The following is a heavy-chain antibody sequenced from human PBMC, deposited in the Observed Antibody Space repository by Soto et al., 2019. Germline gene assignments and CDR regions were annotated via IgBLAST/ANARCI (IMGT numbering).Heavy chain of an antibody. CDR3: ASPRDGGNAGMDV. V-gene: IGHV4-39*01. CDR2: IYCSGSS. D-gene: IGHD2-15*01. J-gene: IGHJ6*02. CDR1: GGSISSNRYY. Sequence: SGTLSLTCTVSGGSISSNRYYWGWIRQPPGKGLVWIGSIYCSGSSYYNPSLTSRVTISVDTSKNQFSLKLSSVTAADTAVYYCASPRDGGNAGMDVWGQGTTVTVSS.